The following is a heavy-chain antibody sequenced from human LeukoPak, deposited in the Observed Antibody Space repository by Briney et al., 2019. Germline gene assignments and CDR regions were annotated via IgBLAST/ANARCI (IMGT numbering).Heavy chain of an antibody. J-gene: IGHJ4*02. CDR1: GFTFSSYS. D-gene: IGHD4-23*01. CDR3: AKVVVTEPIDY. Sequence: GGSLRLSCAASGFTFSSYSMNWVRQAPGKGLEWVSSISSSSSYIYYADSVKGRFTISRDNSKNTLYLQMNSLRAEDTAVYYCAKVVVTEPIDYWGQGTLVTVSS. V-gene: IGHV3-21*04. CDR2: ISSSSSYI.